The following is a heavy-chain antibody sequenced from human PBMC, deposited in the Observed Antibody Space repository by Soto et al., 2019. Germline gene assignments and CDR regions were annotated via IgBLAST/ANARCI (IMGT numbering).Heavy chain of an antibody. CDR2: INVYNGNT. J-gene: IGHJ4*02. CDR3: ARVPFSSSWYGVDY. V-gene: IGHV1-18*01. CDR1: GYTFTSFG. D-gene: IGHD6-13*01. Sequence: QVQLVQSGTEVKKPGASVKVSCKASGYTFTSFGIGWVRQAPGQGLEWMGWINVYNGNTYYVQKLQGRVTMTTGTSTSTTYMEMRSLRSDDTAVYYCARVPFSSSWYGVDYWGQGTLITVPS.